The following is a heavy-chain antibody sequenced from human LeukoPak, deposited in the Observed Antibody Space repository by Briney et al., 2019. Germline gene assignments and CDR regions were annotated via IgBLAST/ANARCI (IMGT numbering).Heavy chain of an antibody. CDR2: IIPILGIA. CDR1: GGTFSSYA. V-gene: IGHV1-69*04. D-gene: IGHD2-2*01. Sequence: GSSVKVSCKASGGTFSSYAISWVRQAPGQELEWMGRIIPILGIANYAQKFQGRVTITADKSTSTAYMELSSLRSEDTAVYYCARDQPSVYGMDVWGQGTTVTVSS. J-gene: IGHJ6*02. CDR3: ARDQPSVYGMDV.